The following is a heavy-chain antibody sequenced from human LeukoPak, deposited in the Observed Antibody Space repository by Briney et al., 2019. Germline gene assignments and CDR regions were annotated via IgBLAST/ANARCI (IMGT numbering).Heavy chain of an antibody. CDR2: ISGSGGST. V-gene: IGHV3-23*01. CDR3: AKDRRDGYNPDTFDY. Sequence: GGSLRLSCAASGFTFSSYAMSWVRQAPGKGLEWVSAISGSGGSTYYADSGKGRFTLSRDNSQNTLYLQMNSLRAEDTAVYYCAKDRRDGYNPDTFDYWGQGTLVTVSS. D-gene: IGHD5-24*01. CDR1: GFTFSSYA. J-gene: IGHJ4*02.